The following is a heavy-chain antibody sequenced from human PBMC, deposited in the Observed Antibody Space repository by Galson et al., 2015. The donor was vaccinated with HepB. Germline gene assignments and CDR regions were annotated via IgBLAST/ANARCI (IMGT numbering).Heavy chain of an antibody. CDR2: IYYSGST. Sequence: TLSLTCTVSGGSISSGGYYWSWIRQHPGKGLEWIGYIYYSGSTYYNPSLKSRVTISVDTSKNQFSLKLSSVTAADTAVYYCASSPYPSNPNDVGVVAATLEGAFDIWGQGTMVTVSS. D-gene: IGHD2-15*01. J-gene: IGHJ3*02. V-gene: IGHV4-31*03. CDR1: GGSISSGGYY. CDR3: ASSPYPSNPNDVGVVAATLEGAFDI.